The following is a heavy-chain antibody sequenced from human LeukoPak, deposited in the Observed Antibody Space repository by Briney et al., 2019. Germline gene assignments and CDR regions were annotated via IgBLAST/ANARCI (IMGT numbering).Heavy chain of an antibody. CDR3: SKVAGSGSYYPIDY. J-gene: IGHJ4*02. CDR1: GFTFDDYA. CDR2: ISWNSSSI. V-gene: IGHV3-9*01. Sequence: PGRSLRLSCAASGFTFDDYAMHWVRQAPGKGLEWVSGISWNSSSICYADSVKGRFTISRDNAKNSLYLQMNSLRAEDTAFEYCSKVAGSGSYYPIDYWGQGTLVTVSS. D-gene: IGHD3-10*01.